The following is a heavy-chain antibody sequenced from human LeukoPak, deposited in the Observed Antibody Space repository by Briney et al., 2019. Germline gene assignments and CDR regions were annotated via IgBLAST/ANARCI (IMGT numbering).Heavy chain of an antibody. CDR2: ITWNSDSR. Sequence: GGSLRLSCAASGFTFSSYSMNWVRQAPGKGLEWVSRITWNSDSRAYADSVRGRFTISRDNARNSLYLQMNSLRPEDTAFYYCARDRGGGGFNFFDSWGQGTLVTVSS. V-gene: IGHV3-9*01. CDR1: GFTFSSYS. J-gene: IGHJ4*02. CDR3: ARDRGGGGFNFFDS. D-gene: IGHD5-24*01.